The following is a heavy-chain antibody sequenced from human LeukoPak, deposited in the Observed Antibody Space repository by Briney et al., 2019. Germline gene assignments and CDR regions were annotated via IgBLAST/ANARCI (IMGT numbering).Heavy chain of an antibody. CDR3: AKDRSSSWTWTIDY. CDR2: ISYDGSNE. V-gene: IGHV3-30*18. J-gene: IGHJ4*02. CDR1: GFMFRSYG. Sequence: GGSLRLSCAASGFMFRSYGMHWVRQAPGKGLEWVALISYDGSNEYYADSVKGRFTISRDKSKNTLYLQMNSLRAEDTAAYYCAKDRSSSWTWTIDYWGQGTLVTVSS. D-gene: IGHD6-13*01.